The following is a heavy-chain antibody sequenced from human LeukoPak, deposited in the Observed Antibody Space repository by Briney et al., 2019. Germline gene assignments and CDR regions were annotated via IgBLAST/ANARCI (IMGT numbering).Heavy chain of an antibody. Sequence: SETLSLTCNVSGDSVNNTNYYWAWIRQPPGKGLEWIGSINYRGNTYFTPSLKSRITLSVDSSMNQFSLKLTSVTAADTAMFFCARVTYRSSSPFFNFWGQGTLVTVSS. CDR2: INYRGNT. V-gene: IGHV4-39*07. J-gene: IGHJ4*02. D-gene: IGHD6-6*01. CDR3: ARVTYRSSSPFFNF. CDR1: GDSVNNTNYY.